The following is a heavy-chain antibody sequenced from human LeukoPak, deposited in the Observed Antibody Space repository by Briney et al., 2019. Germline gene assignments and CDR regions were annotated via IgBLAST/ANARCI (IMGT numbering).Heavy chain of an antibody. J-gene: IGHJ4*02. CDR3: ARCYFDY. CDR1: GFTFSHSW. V-gene: IGHV3-7*03. CDR2: IKEDGSSQ. Sequence: SGGSLRLSCVASGFTFSHSWMTWVRQAPGKGLEWVGHIKEDGSSQNYADSVKGRFIISRDNAKNALYLQMSSLRAEDTAIYYCARCYFDYWGQGTLVTVSS.